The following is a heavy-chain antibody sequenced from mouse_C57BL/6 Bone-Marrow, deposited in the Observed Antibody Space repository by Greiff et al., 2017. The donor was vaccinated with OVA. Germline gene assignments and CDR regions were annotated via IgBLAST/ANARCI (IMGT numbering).Heavy chain of an antibody. D-gene: IGHD2-1*01. V-gene: IGHV5-6*01. J-gene: IGHJ2*01. CDR1: GFTFSSYG. Sequence: VQLKESGGDLVKPGGSLKLSCAASGFTFSSYGMSWVRQTPDKRLEWVATISSGGSYTYYPDSVKGRFTISRDNAKNTLYLQMSSLKSEDTAMYYCARHGPYGNLFDYWGQGTTLTVSS. CDR2: ISSGGSYT. CDR3: ARHGPYGNLFDY.